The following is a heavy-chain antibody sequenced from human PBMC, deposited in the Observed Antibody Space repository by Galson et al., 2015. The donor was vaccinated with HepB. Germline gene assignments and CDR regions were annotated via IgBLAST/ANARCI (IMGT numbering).Heavy chain of an antibody. CDR1: GGTFSSYA. CDR3: ARTGVNFGGSYSEDY. V-gene: IGHV1-69*06. CDR2: IIPIFGTA. D-gene: IGHD1-26*01. J-gene: IGHJ4*02. Sequence: SVKVSCKASGGTFSSYAISWVRQAPGQGLEWMGGIIPIFGTANYAQKFQGRVTITADKSTSTAYMELSSLRSEDTAVYYCARTGVNFGGSYSEDYWGQGTLVTVSS.